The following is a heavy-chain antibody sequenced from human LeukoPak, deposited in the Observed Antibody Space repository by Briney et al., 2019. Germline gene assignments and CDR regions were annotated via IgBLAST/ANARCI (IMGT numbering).Heavy chain of an antibody. Sequence: GGSLGLSCAASGFTFSSYAMSWVRQAPGKGLEWVSAISGSGGSTYYADSVKGRFTISRDNSKNTLYLQMNSLRAEDTAIYYCAKPETPAGPHFDYWGQGTLVTVSS. V-gene: IGHV3-23*01. D-gene: IGHD5-24*01. CDR1: GFTFSSYA. CDR2: ISGSGGST. J-gene: IGHJ4*02. CDR3: AKPETPAGPHFDY.